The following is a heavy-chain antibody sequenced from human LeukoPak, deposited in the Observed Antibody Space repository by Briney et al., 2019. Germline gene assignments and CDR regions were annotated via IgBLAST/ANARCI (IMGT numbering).Heavy chain of an antibody. CDR3: VKGSPFTVSTDYFDY. CDR2: ITWNSGSI. J-gene: IGHJ4*02. Sequence: GGSLRLSCAASGFTFSGFWMHWVRQTPGKGLEWVSGITWNSGSIGYADSVKGRFTISRDNAKNSLFLQMNSLRTEDTALYYCVKGSPFTVSTDYFDYWGQGTLVTVSS. CDR1: GFTFSGFW. V-gene: IGHV3-9*01. D-gene: IGHD4-17*01.